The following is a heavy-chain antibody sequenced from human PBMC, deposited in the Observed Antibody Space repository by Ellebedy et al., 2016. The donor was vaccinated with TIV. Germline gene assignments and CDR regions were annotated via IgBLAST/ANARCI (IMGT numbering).Heavy chain of an antibody. D-gene: IGHD2-15*01. Sequence: GESLKISCAASGFTFSNYAMSWVRQAPGKGLEWVSAIIGSGKYTYYADSVKGRFIISRDNSKNTVYLQMNSLRAEDTAIYYCAKRDRDLVVVVSAHEDYWGQGTLVTASS. J-gene: IGHJ4*02. V-gene: IGHV3-23*01. CDR2: IIGSGKYT. CDR1: GFTFSNYA. CDR3: AKRDRDLVVVVSAHEDY.